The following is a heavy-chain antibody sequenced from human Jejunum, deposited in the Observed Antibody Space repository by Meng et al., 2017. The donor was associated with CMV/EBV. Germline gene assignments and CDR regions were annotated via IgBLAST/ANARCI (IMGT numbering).Heavy chain of an antibody. V-gene: IGHV1-2*02. Sequence: TLTVYYIHWVRQAPGQGFEWLGWINPNNGATAYAEKFQSRVTLTRDTSIDTAYMELSRLTSDDTAVYYCARGATTTLFHYYKEMDVWGQGTTVTVSS. CDR1: TLTVYY. CDR3: ARGATTTLFHYYKEMDV. CDR2: INPNNGAT. J-gene: IGHJ6*02. D-gene: IGHD1-14*01.